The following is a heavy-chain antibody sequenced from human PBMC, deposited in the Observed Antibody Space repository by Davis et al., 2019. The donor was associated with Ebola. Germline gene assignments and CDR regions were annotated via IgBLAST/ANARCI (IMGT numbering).Heavy chain of an antibody. CDR3: ARGHGYSYGYHYYYYGMDV. CDR2: MFYNGRID. Sequence: SETLSLTCSVSGGSIRNTFYYWGWIRQSPGKGLEWIAAMFYNGRIDDYNPSLKSRVTISVDTSKNQFSLKLSSVTAADTAVYYCARGHGYSYGYHYYYYGMDVWGQGTTVTVSS. CDR1: GGSIRNTFYY. V-gene: IGHV4-39*07. D-gene: IGHD5-18*01. J-gene: IGHJ6*02.